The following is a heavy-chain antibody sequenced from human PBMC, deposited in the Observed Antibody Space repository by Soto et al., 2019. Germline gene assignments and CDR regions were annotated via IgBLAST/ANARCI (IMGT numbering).Heavy chain of an antibody. Sequence: LRLSCAASGFTFSSYGMHWVRQAPGKGLEWVALIWYDGGNKYYADSVKGRFTISRDNSKNTLYLQMNSLRAEDTAVYYCARDLRITMLRGPSPGYWGQGTLVTVSS. CDR2: IWYDGGNK. J-gene: IGHJ4*02. CDR3: ARDLRITMLRGPSPGY. D-gene: IGHD3-10*01. V-gene: IGHV3-33*01. CDR1: GFTFSSYG.